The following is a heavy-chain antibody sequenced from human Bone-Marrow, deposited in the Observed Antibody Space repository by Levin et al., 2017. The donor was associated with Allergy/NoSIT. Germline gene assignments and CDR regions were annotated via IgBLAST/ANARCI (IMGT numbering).Heavy chain of an antibody. Sequence: GSLRLSCAVYGGAFNDYYWNWIRQSPGKGLEWIGEINQSGNSDYNPSLKTRVSMSIDRIKKQFSRRLNSVTAADTAIYYCARGPYHGPWYFEFWGRGSQVTVSS. V-gene: IGHV4-34*01. D-gene: IGHD2-2*01. J-gene: IGHJ2*01. CDR2: INQSGNS. CDR3: ARGPYHGPWYFEF. CDR1: GGAFNDYY.